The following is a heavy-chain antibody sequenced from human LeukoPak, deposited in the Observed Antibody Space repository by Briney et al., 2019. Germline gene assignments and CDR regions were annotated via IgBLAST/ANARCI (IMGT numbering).Heavy chain of an antibody. CDR1: GYSISSGYY. Sequence: ASETLSLTCTVSGYSISSGYYWGWIRQPPGKGLEWIGSIYHSGSTYYNPSLKSRVTISVDTSKNQFSLKLSSVTAADTAVYYCARANPRRPVDYWGQGTLVTVSS. D-gene: IGHD6-6*01. J-gene: IGHJ4*02. CDR3: ARANPRRPVDY. CDR2: IYHSGST. V-gene: IGHV4-38-2*02.